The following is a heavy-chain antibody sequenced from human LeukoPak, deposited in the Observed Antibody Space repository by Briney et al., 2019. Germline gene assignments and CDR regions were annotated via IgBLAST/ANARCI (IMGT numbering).Heavy chain of an antibody. CDR3: ATDRYCSSTSCPERGENWFDP. Sequence: GASVKVSCKASGYTFTDYYMHWVQQAPGKGLEWMGRVDPEDGETIYAEKFQGRVTMTEDTSTDTAYMELSSLRSEDTAVYYCATDRYCSSTSCPERGENWFDPWGQGTLVTVSS. D-gene: IGHD2-2*01. J-gene: IGHJ5*02. CDR2: VDPEDGET. V-gene: IGHV1-69-2*01. CDR1: GYTFTDYY.